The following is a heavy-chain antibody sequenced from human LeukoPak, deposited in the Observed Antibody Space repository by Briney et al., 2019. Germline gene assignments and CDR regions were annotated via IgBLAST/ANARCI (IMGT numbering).Heavy chain of an antibody. CDR1: GYTFTSYY. CDR2: INPSGGST. V-gene: IGHV1-46*01. CDR3: ARDPVRGDFWSGYSS. J-gene: IGHJ5*02. Sequence: GASVKVSCKASGYTFTSYYMHWVRQAPGQGLEWMGIINPSGGSTSYAQKFQGRVTMTRDTSTSTVYMELCSLRSEDTAVYYCARDPVRGDFWSGYSSWGQGTLVTVSS. D-gene: IGHD3-3*01.